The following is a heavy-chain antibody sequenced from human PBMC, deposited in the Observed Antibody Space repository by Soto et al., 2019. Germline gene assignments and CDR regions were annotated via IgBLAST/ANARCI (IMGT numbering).Heavy chain of an antibody. V-gene: IGHV4-31*03. Sequence: SETLSLTCTVSGGSISSGGYYWSWIRQHPGKGLEWIGYIYYSGSTYYNPSLKSRVTISVDTSKNQFSLKLSSVTAADTAVYYCARDESSWFDPWGQGTLVTVSS. CDR1: GGSISSGGYY. CDR2: IYYSGST. J-gene: IGHJ5*02. CDR3: ARDESSWFDP.